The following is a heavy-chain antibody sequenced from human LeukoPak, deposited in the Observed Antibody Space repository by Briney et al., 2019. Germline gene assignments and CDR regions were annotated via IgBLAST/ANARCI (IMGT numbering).Heavy chain of an antibody. D-gene: IGHD3-10*01. CDR3: ARESTSWSFEH. J-gene: IGHJ4*02. CDR2: ISVYNGDI. Sequence: ASVTVSCKASGYTFRRYGINWVRQAPGQGLEWMGWISVYNGDIDFSQRLQGRFTMTTDTSTNTASMELRNLTSDDTAVYFCARESTSWSFEHWGRGTLVTVS. CDR1: GYTFRRYG. V-gene: IGHV1-18*01.